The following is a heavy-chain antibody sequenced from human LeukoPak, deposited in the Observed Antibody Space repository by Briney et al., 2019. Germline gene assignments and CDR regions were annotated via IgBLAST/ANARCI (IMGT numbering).Heavy chain of an antibody. CDR3: ARGGSYRPIDY. CDR1: GFTFSNYK. Sequence: GGSLRLSCAASGFTFSNYKMNWVRQAPGRGLEWASSISDSSSYKYYADSVKGRFTISRDNDKNSVYLQMNSLRAEDTAVYYCARGGSYRPIDYWGQGTLVTVSS. J-gene: IGHJ4*02. D-gene: IGHD3-16*02. V-gene: IGHV3-21*01. CDR2: ISDSSSYK.